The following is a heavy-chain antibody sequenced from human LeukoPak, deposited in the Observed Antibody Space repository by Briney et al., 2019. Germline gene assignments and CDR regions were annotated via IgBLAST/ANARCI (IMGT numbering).Heavy chain of an antibody. D-gene: IGHD2-21*02. Sequence: GGSLRLSCAASGFTFSSYGMHWVRQAPGKGLEWASRITSDGSSTSYADSVKGRFTISRDNAKNTLYLQMNSLRAEDTAVYYCARGSYCGGDCYSRYFQHWGQGTLVTVSS. V-gene: IGHV3-74*01. CDR3: ARGSYCGGDCYSRYFQH. J-gene: IGHJ1*01. CDR1: GFTFSSYG. CDR2: ITSDGSST.